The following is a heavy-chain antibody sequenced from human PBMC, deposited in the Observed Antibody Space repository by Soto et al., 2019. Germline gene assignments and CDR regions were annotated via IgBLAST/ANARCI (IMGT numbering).Heavy chain of an antibody. V-gene: IGHV3-43D*04. J-gene: IGHJ6*02. CDR2: ISWDGGST. CDR3: AKDISTPNYYYYGMDV. CDR1: GFTFDDYA. Sequence: HTGGSLRLSCAASGFTFDDYAMHWVRQAPGKGLEWVSLISWDGGSTYYADSVKGRFTISRDNSKNSLYLQMNSLRAEDTALYYCAKDISTPNYYYYGMDVWGQGTTVTVSS.